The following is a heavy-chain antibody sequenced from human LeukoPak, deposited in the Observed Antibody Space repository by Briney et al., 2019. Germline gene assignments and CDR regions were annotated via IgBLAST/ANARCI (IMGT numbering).Heavy chain of an antibody. V-gene: IGHV3-53*01. D-gene: IGHD1-14*01. CDR3: ARGVEPLAANTLAY. CDR2: LYSDGNT. CDR1: GFTVITND. Sequence: GGSLRLSCAASGFTVITNDMTWVRQAPGKGLGWVSVLYSDGNTKYADSVQGRFTISRDDSKNTLYLEMNSLSPDDTAVYYCARGVEPLAANTLAYWGQGTLVTVSS. J-gene: IGHJ4*02.